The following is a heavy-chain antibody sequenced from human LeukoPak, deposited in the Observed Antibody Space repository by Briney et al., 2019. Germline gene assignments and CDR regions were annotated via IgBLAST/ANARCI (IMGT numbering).Heavy chain of an antibody. CDR3: ARVLWFGELSSYY. Sequence: GASVKVSCKASGYTFTSYDINWVRQATGQGLECMGWMNPNSGNTGYAQKFQGRVTMTRNTSISTAYMELSSLRSEDTVVYYCARVLWFGELSSYYWGQGTLVTVSS. CDR2: MNPNSGNT. J-gene: IGHJ4*02. V-gene: IGHV1-8*01. D-gene: IGHD3-10*01. CDR1: GYTFTSYD.